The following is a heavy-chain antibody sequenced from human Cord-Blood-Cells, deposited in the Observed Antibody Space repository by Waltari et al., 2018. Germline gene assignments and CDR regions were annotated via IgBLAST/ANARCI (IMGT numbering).Heavy chain of an antibody. V-gene: IGHV3-74*01. CDR1: GFTFSSSW. CDR3: ARDGKVQYYFDY. J-gene: IGHJ4*02. CDR2: SNRDGSST. D-gene: IGHD1-1*01. Sequence: EVQLVESGGGFVQPGGSLRLSCAASGFTFSSSWINWVRQAPGKGLGWVSRSNRDGSSTSYVDSVKGRFTISRDNAKNTLYLQMNSLRAEDTAVYYCARDGKVQYYFDYWGQGTLVTVSS.